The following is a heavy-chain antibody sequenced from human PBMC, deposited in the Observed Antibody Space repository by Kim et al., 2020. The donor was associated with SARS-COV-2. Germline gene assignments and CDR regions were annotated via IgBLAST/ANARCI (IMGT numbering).Heavy chain of an antibody. Sequence: YYNPSLKSRVTISVDTSKNQFSLKLSSVTAADTAVYYCARPRIAALWFDPWGQGTLVTVSS. V-gene: IGHV4-39*01. J-gene: IGHJ5*02. CDR3: ARPRIAALWFDP. D-gene: IGHD6-6*01.